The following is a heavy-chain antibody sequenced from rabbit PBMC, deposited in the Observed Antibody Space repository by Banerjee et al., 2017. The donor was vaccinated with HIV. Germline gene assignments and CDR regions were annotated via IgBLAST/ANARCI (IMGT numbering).Heavy chain of an antibody. V-gene: IGHV1S45*01. CDR1: GFSFSSSHW. CDR3: ARNGAGSNFAFNL. Sequence: QEHLEESGGDLVKPEGSLTLTCTASGFSFSSSHWICWVRQAPGKGLEWIGCIYTGSSGTTSYASWAKGRFTISKTSSTTVTLQMTSLTAADTATYFCARNGAGSNFAFNLWGPGTLVTVS. D-gene: IGHD4-2*01. J-gene: IGHJ4*01. CDR2: IYTGSSGTT.